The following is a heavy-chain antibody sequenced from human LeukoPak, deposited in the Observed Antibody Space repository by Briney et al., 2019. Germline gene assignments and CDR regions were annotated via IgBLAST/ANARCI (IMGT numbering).Heavy chain of an antibody. J-gene: IGHJ3*02. D-gene: IGHD3-9*01. V-gene: IGHV4-59*01. CDR1: GDSMTDYF. Sequence: SETLSLTCTVSGDSMTDYFWSWIRQPPGKGLEYIGDVFYTGSTKYNPSLKSRVSISVDTSKKQFSLNLRPVTAADTAVYYCARDGGPLYHTGTGYYRAFDIWGPGTMVAVSP. CDR3: ARDGGPLYHTGTGYYRAFDI. CDR2: VFYTGST.